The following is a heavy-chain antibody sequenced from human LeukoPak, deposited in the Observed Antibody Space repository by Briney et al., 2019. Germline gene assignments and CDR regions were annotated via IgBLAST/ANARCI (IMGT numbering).Heavy chain of an antibody. D-gene: IGHD3-10*01. CDR1: GFTFSSYA. CDR3: AKNGLLWFGESHNWFDP. V-gene: IGHV3-23*01. J-gene: IGHJ5*02. CDR2: ISGRGGST. Sequence: PGGSLRLSCAASGFTFSSYAMSWVRQAPGKGREWGSAISGRGGSTYYADAVKGRFTISRDNSKNTLYLQMNSLRAEDTAVYYCAKNGLLWFGESHNWFDPWGQGTLVTVSS.